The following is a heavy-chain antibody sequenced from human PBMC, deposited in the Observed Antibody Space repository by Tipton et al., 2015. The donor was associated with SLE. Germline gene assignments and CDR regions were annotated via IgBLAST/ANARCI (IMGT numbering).Heavy chain of an antibody. J-gene: IGHJ4*02. CDR1: GGSFSGYA. CDR3: ARVAASGGYYRFFDY. CDR2: IYYRGDT. Sequence: TLSLTCAISGGSFSGYAWSWIRQPPGKGLEWIGYIYYRGDTNYNPSLKSRIAMSVDTSKNQFSLNLTSVTAADTAVYFCARVAASGGYYRFFDYWGQGTLVTVSS. V-gene: IGHV4-59*01. D-gene: IGHD6-19*01.